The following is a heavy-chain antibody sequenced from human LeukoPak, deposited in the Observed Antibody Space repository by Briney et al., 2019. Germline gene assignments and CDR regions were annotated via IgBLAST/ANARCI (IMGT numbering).Heavy chain of an antibody. V-gene: IGHV1-2*06. D-gene: IGHD7-27*01. J-gene: IGHJ4*02. CDR1: GYTFTGYY. CDR2: INPNSGGT. Sequence: ASVKVSCKASGYTFTGYYMHWVRQAPGQGLEWMGRINPNSGGTNYAQKFQGRLTMTRDTSISTAYMELSRLRSDDTAVYYCAKKSSGSPHHWGFDYWGQGTLVTVSS. CDR3: AKKSSGSPHHWGFDY.